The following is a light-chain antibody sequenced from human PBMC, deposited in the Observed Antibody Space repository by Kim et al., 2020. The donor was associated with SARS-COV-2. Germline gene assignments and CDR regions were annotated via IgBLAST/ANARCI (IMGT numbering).Light chain of an antibody. CDR1: QGIGDF. CDR3: QRSSWPIT. J-gene: IGKJ5*01. CDR2: DAS. V-gene: IGKV3D-11*01. Sequence: SLSAEEAATLSSRASQGIGDFLAWYQQRPGQAPRLLIYDASKRATGIPARFSGSGSGTDFTLTISTLESEDFAIYYCQRSSWPITFGQGTQLEIK.